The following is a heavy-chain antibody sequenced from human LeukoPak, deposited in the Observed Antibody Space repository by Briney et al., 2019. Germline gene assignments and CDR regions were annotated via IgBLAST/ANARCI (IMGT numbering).Heavy chain of an antibody. Sequence: PGGSLRLSRAASGFTFSRYWMHWVRQGPGKEPIWVARMNEDGSITNYADSVKGRFTISRDNSKNTLYLQMNSLRAEDTAVYYCAKEPRRVTVLDYWGQGTLVTVSS. V-gene: IGHV3-74*01. J-gene: IGHJ4*02. CDR2: MNEDGSIT. CDR3: AKEPRRVTVLDY. D-gene: IGHD3-9*01. CDR1: GFTFSRYW.